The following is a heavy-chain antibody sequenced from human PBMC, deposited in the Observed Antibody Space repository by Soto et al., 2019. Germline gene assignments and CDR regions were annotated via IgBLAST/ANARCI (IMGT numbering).Heavy chain of an antibody. Sequence: ASVRVSCKASGYTFTGYYMHWVRQAPGQGLEWMGWINPNSGGTNYAQKFQGWVTMTRDTSISTAYMELSRLRSDDTAVYYCARDAWELLTEGAFDIWGQGTMVTVSS. J-gene: IGHJ3*02. V-gene: IGHV1-2*04. CDR2: INPNSGGT. D-gene: IGHD1-26*01. CDR3: ARDAWELLTEGAFDI. CDR1: GYTFTGYY.